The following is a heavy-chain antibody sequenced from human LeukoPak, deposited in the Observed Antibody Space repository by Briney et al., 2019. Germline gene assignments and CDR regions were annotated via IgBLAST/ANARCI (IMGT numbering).Heavy chain of an antibody. D-gene: IGHD6-6*01. Sequence: GGSLRLSCAASGFTFDDYAMHWVRQAPGKGLEWVSGISWNSGSIGYADSVKGRFTISRDNAKNSLYLQMNSLRAEDMALYYCAKAIAREDAFDIWGQGTMVTVSS. V-gene: IGHV3-9*03. CDR3: AKAIAREDAFDI. CDR2: ISWNSGSI. CDR1: GFTFDDYA. J-gene: IGHJ3*02.